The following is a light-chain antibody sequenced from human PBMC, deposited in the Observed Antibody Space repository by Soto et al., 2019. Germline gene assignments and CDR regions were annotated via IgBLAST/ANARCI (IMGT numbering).Light chain of an antibody. CDR1: QSLAFRDGNIY. V-gene: IGKV2-24*01. Sequence: DIVLTQTPLSLVVTLGQPASISCKSSQSLAFRDGNIYLNWLQQRPGQPPRLLIYKTSIRFSGVPDRFSGSGAGTEFTLKISKVEAEDVGVYYCVEAALLPHAFGQGTKVEIK. CDR3: VEAALLPHA. CDR2: KTS. J-gene: IGKJ1*01.